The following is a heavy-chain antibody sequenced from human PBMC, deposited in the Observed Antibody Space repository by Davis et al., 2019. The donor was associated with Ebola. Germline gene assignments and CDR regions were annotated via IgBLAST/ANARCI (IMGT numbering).Heavy chain of an antibody. J-gene: IGHJ4*02. Sequence: AASVKVSCKASGGTFRSYAISWVRQAPGQGLEWMGGIIPIFGTANYAQKFQGRLTLTTDTSTSTVYMELRSLTSDDTAEYYCARGRNGGWDFDYWGQGTRVTVSS. CDR2: IIPIFGTA. D-gene: IGHD6-19*01. V-gene: IGHV1-69*05. CDR3: ARGRNGGWDFDY. CDR1: GGTFRSYA.